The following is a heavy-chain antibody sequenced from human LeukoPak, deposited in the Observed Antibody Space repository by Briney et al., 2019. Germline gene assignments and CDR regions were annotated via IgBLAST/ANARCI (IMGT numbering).Heavy chain of an antibody. V-gene: IGHV4-39*01. CDR1: GGSISSSSYY. D-gene: IGHD5-24*01. J-gene: IGHJ5*02. CDR2: IYYSGST. Sequence: SETLSLTCTVSGGSISSSSYYWGWIRQPPGKGLEWIGSIYYSGSTYYNPSLKSRVTISVDTSKNQFPLKLSSVTAADTAVYYCARMARLVGDGYNFEGNWFDPWGQGTLVTVSS. CDR3: ARMARLVGDGYNFEGNWFDP.